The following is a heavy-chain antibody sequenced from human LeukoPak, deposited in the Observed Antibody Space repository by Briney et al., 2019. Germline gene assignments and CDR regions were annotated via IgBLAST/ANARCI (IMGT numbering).Heavy chain of an antibody. CDR2: INHSGST. CDR3: ARIMHAFDI. Sequence: SETLSLTCAVYGGSFSGYYWNWIRQPPGKGLEWIGEINHSGSTNYNPSLKSRVTISVDTSKNQFSLKLSSVTAADTAVYYCARIMHAFDIWGQGTMVTVSS. D-gene: IGHD3-16*01. V-gene: IGHV4-34*01. J-gene: IGHJ3*02. CDR1: GGSFSGYY.